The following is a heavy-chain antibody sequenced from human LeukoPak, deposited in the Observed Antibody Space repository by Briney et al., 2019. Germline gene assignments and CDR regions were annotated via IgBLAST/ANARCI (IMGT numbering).Heavy chain of an antibody. V-gene: IGHV1-69*13. J-gene: IGHJ5*02. CDR3: ARGEVTTVNTEGGWFDP. CDR2: IIPIFGTA. D-gene: IGHD4-17*01. Sequence: GASVKVSCKPSGGTFSSYAISWVRPAPGQGRAWMGGIIPIFGTAKYAQKFQGRVTITADESTSTAYMELSSLRSEDTAVYCCARGEVTTVNTEGGWFDPWGQGTLVTVSS. CDR1: GGTFSSYA.